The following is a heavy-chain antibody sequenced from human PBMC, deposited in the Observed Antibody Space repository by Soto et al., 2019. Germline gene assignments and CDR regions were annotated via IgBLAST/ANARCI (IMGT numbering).Heavy chain of an antibody. V-gene: IGHV3-30-3*01. CDR1: GFTFSSYA. CDR2: ISYDGSEK. Sequence: GGSLRLSCAASGFTFSSYAVHWVRQAPGKGLEWVAVISYDGSEKYYADSVEGRFTISRDNSKNTLYLQMNSLRVEDAAVYYCARDRRAEMATRHYYGMDVWGQGTTVTVSS. J-gene: IGHJ6*02. D-gene: IGHD5-12*01. CDR3: ARDRRAEMATRHYYGMDV.